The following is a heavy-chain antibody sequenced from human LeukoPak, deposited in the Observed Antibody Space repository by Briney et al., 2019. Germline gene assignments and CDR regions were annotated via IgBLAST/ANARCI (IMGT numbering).Heavy chain of an antibody. CDR1: VFAFSSSW. V-gene: IGHV3-74*01. D-gene: IGHD3-16*01. CDR2: INPDGSRT. CDR3: RRANYVERSAPER. Sequence: PGGSLRLSCAASVFAFSSSWMHGLRQGGEGGVVWVSRINPDGSRTDYEESAKGRFTISRDNDKKTMSLEMNSMGDEDTAVYYCRRANYVERSAPERWGQGTLVTVSS. J-gene: IGHJ4*02.